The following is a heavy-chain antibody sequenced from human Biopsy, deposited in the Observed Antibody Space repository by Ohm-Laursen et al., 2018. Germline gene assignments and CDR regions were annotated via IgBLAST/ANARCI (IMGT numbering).Heavy chain of an antibody. Sequence: GTLSLTCTVSGDSLSSGPDNWSWIRRPPGQGLEYIGFIYSGGNTNYNPSLQNRVTMSVDMPKNQFSLKLSSVTAADTAIYYCARGMRSSGWPYFDSWGQGTLVTVSS. CDR2: IYSGGNT. CDR1: GDSLSSGPDN. V-gene: IGHV4-61*01. J-gene: IGHJ4*02. CDR3: ARGMRSSGWPYFDS. D-gene: IGHD6-19*01.